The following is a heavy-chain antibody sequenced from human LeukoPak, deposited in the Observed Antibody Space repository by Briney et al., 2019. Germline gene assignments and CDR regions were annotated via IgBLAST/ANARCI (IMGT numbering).Heavy chain of an antibody. J-gene: IGHJ4*02. CDR1: GFIVSSNY. CDR2: ISSGGNT. V-gene: IGHV3-53*01. CDR3: AREVRGYYFDY. D-gene: IGHD3-22*01. Sequence: PGGSLRLSCVASGFIVSSNYMSWVRQAPGKGLEWVSVISSGGNTYYADSVKGRFTISRDISKNTLYLQMNGLRAEDTAVYYCAREVRGYYFDYWGQGTLVTVSS.